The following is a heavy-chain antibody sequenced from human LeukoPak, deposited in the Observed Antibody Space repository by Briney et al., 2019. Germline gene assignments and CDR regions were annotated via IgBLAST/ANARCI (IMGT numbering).Heavy chain of an antibody. CDR1: GFTFSNAW. V-gene: IGHV3-15*01. J-gene: IGHJ4*02. CDR2: IKSKTDGGTT. Sequence: GGSLRLSCAASGFTFSNAWMSWVRQAPGKGLEWVGRIKSKTDGGTTDYAAPVKGRFTISRDDSKSMMYLQMNSLKTEDTAVYYCITPLPYSAQGGQGTLVTVSS. CDR3: ITPLPYSAQ. D-gene: IGHD2-21*01.